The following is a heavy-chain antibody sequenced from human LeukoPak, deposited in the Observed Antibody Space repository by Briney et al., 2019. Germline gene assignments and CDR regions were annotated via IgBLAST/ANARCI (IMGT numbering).Heavy chain of an antibody. J-gene: IGHJ4*02. CDR3: AKPQWQLALDY. D-gene: IGHD6-6*01. Sequence: GGSLRLSCAASGFTFSSYGMHWVRQAPGKGLEWVAVIWYDGSNKYYADSVKGRFTISRDNSKNTLYLQMNSLRAEDTAVYYCAKPQWQLALDYWGQGTLVTVSS. CDR2: IWYDGSNK. CDR1: GFTFSSYG. V-gene: IGHV3-30*02.